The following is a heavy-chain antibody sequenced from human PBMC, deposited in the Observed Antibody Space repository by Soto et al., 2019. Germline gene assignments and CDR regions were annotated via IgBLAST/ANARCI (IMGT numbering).Heavy chain of an antibody. CDR2: IWFDGSNK. J-gene: IGHJ4*02. V-gene: IGHV3-33*01. CDR3: ARASGPFDY. Sequence: QVQLVESGGGVVQPGRSLRLSCAASGFTFSSYGVHWVRQAPGKGLDWVAVIWFDGSNKYYADSVKGRFTISRDNSKNTLYLQMNSLRAEDTALYYCARASGPFDYWGQGTLVTVSS. CDR1: GFTFSSYG.